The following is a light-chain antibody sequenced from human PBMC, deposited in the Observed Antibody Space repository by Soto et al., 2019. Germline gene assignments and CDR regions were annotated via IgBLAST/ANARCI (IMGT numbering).Light chain of an antibody. CDR2: AAS. V-gene: IGKV1-9*01. Sequence: DIQLTQSPSFLSASVGDTVTITCRASQGISSYLAWYQQKPGKAPKLLIYAASTLQSGVPSRFSGSGSGTDFTLTISSLQPEDCATYYCQQLNSYPRTFGGGTKVEIK. J-gene: IGKJ4*01. CDR1: QGISSY. CDR3: QQLNSYPRT.